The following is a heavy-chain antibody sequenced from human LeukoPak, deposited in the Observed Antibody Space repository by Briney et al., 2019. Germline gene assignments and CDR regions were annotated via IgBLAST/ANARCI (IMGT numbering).Heavy chain of an antibody. CDR3: ARRSGSSWGGHHRYNDAFDI. J-gene: IGHJ3*02. Sequence: PSETLSLTCTVSGGSISSSSYYWGWIRQPPGKGLEWIGSIYYSGSTYYNPSLKSRVTISVDTSKNQFSLKLSSVTAADTAVYYCARRSGSSWGGHHRYNDAFDIWGQGTMVTVSS. CDR1: GGSISSSSYY. CDR2: IYYSGST. D-gene: IGHD6-13*01. V-gene: IGHV4-39*07.